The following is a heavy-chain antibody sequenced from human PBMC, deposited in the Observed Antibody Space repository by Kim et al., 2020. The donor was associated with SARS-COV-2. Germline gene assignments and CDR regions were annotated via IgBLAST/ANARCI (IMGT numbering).Heavy chain of an antibody. Sequence: GGSLRLSCAASGFTFSSYAMSWVRQAPGKGLEWVSAISGSGGSTYYADSVKGRFTISRDNSKNTLYLQMNSLRAEDTAVYYCAKGVGYDILTGYPRGYFVLWGGGTLVTVSS. CDR1: GFTFSSYA. CDR3: AKGVGYDILTGYPRGYFVL. D-gene: IGHD3-9*01. J-gene: IGHJ2*01. V-gene: IGHV3-23*01. CDR2: ISGSGGST.